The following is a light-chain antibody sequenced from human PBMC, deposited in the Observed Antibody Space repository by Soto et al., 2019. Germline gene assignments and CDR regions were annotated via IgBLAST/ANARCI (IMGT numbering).Light chain of an antibody. J-gene: IGKJ1*01. V-gene: IGKV3-15*01. Sequence: EIVMTQSPATLSVSPGEKATLSCRASQSVAGNLAWYQQKPGQPPRLLIYGVSTRATGVPARFSGGGSGTEFTLTISSLQSEDFAVYHCQQYNHWPRTFGRGTKVDIK. CDR3: QQYNHWPRT. CDR1: QSVAGN. CDR2: GVS.